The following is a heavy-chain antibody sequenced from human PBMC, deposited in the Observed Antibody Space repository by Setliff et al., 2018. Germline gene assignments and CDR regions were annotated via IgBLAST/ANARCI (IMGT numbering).Heavy chain of an antibody. CDR2: IYYSGST. Sequence: SETLSLTCTVSGGSISSYYWSWIRQPPGKGLGWIGYIYYSGSTNYNPSLKSRVTISVDTSKNQFSLKLSSVTAADTAVYYCARLWISYESNTYFYPKYFDFWGQGTLVTVSS. J-gene: IGHJ4*02. V-gene: IGHV4-59*01. D-gene: IGHD3-22*01. CDR1: GGSISSYY. CDR3: ARLWISYESNTYFYPKYFDF.